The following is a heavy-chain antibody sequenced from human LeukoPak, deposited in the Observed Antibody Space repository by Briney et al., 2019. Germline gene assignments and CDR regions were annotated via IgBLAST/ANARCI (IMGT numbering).Heavy chain of an antibody. CDR1: GFTFDDYA. CDR2: ISWNSGSI. CDR3: AKDFYRLNIVATVPDY. J-gene: IGHJ4*02. D-gene: IGHD5-12*01. V-gene: IGHV3-9*01. Sequence: PGRSLRLSCAASGFTFDDYAMHWVRQAPGKGLEWVSGISWNSGSIGYADSVKGRFTISRDNAKNSLYLQMNSLRAEDTALYYCAKDFYRLNIVATVPDYWGQGTLVTVSS.